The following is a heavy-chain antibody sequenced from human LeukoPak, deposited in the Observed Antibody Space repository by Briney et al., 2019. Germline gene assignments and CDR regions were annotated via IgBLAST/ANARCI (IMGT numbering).Heavy chain of an antibody. V-gene: IGHV3-23*01. Sequence: PGGSLRLSCAASGFTLINYAMSWVRQGPGKGLEWVSGLSASPRYADSVRGRFTVSRDHSTNTLYLQMNRLRAEDTAVYYCARGEVAVQYYFESWGQGTLVTVSS. CDR3: ARGEVAVQYYFES. D-gene: IGHD3-22*01. CDR2: LSASPR. J-gene: IGHJ4*02. CDR1: GFTLINYA.